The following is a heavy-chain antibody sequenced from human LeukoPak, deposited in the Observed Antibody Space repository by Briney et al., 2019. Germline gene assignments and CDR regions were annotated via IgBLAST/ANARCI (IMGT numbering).Heavy chain of an antibody. V-gene: IGHV4-38-2*02. J-gene: IGHJ6*02. CDR3: ARRGDQARMDV. Sequence: SETLSLTCTVSGYSINSGYYWGWIRQPPGKGLEWIGEINHSGSTNYNPSLKSRVTISVDTSKNQFSLKLSSVTAADTAVYYCARRGDQARMDVWGQGTTVTVSS. CDR1: GYSINSGYY. CDR2: INHSGST. D-gene: IGHD3-16*01.